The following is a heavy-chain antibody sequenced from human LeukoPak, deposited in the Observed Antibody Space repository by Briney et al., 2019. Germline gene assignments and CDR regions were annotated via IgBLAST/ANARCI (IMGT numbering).Heavy chain of an antibody. D-gene: IGHD3-3*01. CDR3: AKDKPSKITIFGVATPG. CDR2: ISGSGGST. V-gene: IGHV3-23*01. CDR1: GFTFSSYA. Sequence: GGSLRLSCAASGFTFSSYAMSWVRQAPGKGLEWVSAISGSGGSTYYADSVKGRFTISRDNSKNTLYLQMNSLRAEDTAVYYCAKDKPSKITIFGVATPGWGQGTLVTVSS. J-gene: IGHJ4*02.